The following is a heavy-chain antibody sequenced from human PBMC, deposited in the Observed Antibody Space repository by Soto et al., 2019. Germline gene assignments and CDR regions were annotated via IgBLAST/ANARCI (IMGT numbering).Heavy chain of an antibody. D-gene: IGHD1-26*01. J-gene: IGHJ4*02. CDR1: GYTFTSYD. V-gene: IGHV1-8*01. CDR2: MNPNSGTT. CDR3: AREISGSYRFDY. Sequence: QVQLVQSGAEVKKPGASVKVSCKASGYTFTSYDINWVRQATGQGLEWMGWMNPNSGTTGYAQKFQGRVTVTRNTSITTAYMELSSLRSEDTAVYYCAREISGSYRFDYWGQGTLVTVSS.